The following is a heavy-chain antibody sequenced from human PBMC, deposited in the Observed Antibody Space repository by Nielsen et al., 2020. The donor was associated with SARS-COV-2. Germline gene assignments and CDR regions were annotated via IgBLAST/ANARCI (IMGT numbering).Heavy chain of an antibody. CDR3: ATENVDKRDYGLDV. Sequence: GESLKISCAASGFIFDDYGMSWVRQAPGKGLEWVSGINWNGGSTGYADSVKGRFTISRDNAKNSLYLQMNSLRAEDTAVYYCATENVDKRDYGLDVWGQGTTVTVSS. CDR1: GFIFDDYG. CDR2: INWNGGST. D-gene: IGHD5-12*01. J-gene: IGHJ6*02. V-gene: IGHV3-20*04.